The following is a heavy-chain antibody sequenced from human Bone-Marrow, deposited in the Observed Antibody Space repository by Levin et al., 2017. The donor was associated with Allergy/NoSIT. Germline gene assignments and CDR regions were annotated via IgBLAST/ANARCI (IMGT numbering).Heavy chain of an antibody. V-gene: IGHV1-2*02. J-gene: IGHJ4*02. Sequence: ASVKVSCSVSGYTFSDYYIHWIRQTPGQGLEWIGWIDPTRGATQFAEKFHARVVLTRNSSISTAYMELGKLRSDDTALYYCARGGASGNDYWGQGTLVTVSS. D-gene: IGHD6-25*01. CDR1: GYTFSDYY. CDR2: IDPTRGAT. CDR3: ARGGASGNDY.